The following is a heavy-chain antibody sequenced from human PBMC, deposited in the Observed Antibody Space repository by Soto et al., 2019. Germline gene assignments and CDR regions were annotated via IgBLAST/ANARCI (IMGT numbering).Heavy chain of an antibody. Sequence: GGSLRLSCAASGFTFSSYSMNWVRQAPGKGLEWVSYISSSSSTIYYADSVKGRFTISRDNAKNSLYLQMNSLRDEDTAVYYCARDKKGSGKPPTDAFDIWGQGTMVTVSS. V-gene: IGHV3-48*02. J-gene: IGHJ3*02. CDR1: GFTFSSYS. D-gene: IGHD3-10*01. CDR3: ARDKKGSGKPPTDAFDI. CDR2: ISSSSSTI.